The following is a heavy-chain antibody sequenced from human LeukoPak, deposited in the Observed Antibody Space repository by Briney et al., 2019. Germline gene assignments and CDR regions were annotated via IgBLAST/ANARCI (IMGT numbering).Heavy chain of an antibody. Sequence: TLSLTCTVSGGSISNYYWNWIRQPPGKGLEWVGHISYSGGTKYNPSLQSRVTISIDTSKNQFSLNLSSVTAADTAVYYCARRVIMSATGVPDTWLDPWGQGILVTVSS. CDR3: ARRVIMSATGVPDTWLDP. V-gene: IGHV4-59*08. CDR1: GGSISNYY. CDR2: ISYSGGT. J-gene: IGHJ5*02. D-gene: IGHD2-8*02.